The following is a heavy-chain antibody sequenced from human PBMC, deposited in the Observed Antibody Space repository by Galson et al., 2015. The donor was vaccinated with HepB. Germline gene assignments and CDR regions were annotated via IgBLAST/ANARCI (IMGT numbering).Heavy chain of an antibody. J-gene: IGHJ4*02. D-gene: IGHD6-19*01. CDR3: ARVDNPGIAVAGSWPFDY. CDR1: GFIFNNYA. CDR2: ITGSGGST. Sequence: SLRLSCAASGFIFNNYAMSWVRQAPGKGLEWVSSITGSGGSTSSADSVKGRFTISRDNSKNTLYLQMNSLRAEDTAVYYCARVDNPGIAVAGSWPFDYWGQGTLVTVSS. V-gene: IGHV3-23*01.